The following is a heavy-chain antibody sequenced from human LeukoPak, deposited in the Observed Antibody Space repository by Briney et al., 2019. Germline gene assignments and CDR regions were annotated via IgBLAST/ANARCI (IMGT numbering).Heavy chain of an antibody. CDR2: INYSGSA. V-gene: IGHV4-59*01. D-gene: IGHD3-3*01. J-gene: IGHJ4*02. CDR3: ARVYRDDFWSGYSTHFDY. CDR1: GGSISNYY. Sequence: SETLSLTCTVSGGSISNYYWSWIRQPPGKGLEWIGYINYSGSANYNPSLKSRVTMSVDTSKNRFSLKLTSVTAADTAVYYCARVYRDDFWSGYSTHFDYWGQGTLVTVSS.